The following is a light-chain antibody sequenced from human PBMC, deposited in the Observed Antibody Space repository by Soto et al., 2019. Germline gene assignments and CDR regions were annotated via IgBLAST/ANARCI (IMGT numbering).Light chain of an antibody. Sequence: DIQVTQSPSSLSASLGDRVTITCRANQAIGVYLASFQQQPGKVPKLLIYAASALQSGVPSRFSGSGSGTDLTLTIRSLQPEAIATYYCQKYTSAPLPFGGGTKVEI. CDR1: QAIGVY. J-gene: IGKJ4*01. CDR3: QKYTSAPLP. CDR2: AAS. V-gene: IGKV1-27*01.